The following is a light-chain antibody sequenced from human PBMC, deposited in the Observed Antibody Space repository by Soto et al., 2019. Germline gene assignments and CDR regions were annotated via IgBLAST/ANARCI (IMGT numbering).Light chain of an antibody. CDR2: DAF. V-gene: IGKV1-33*01. CDR3: QHYDNVPLT. CDR1: QDISNW. Sequence: DIQMTQSPSSRSASVGDRVTITCQASQDISNWLNWYQQKPGKAPKLLIYDAFKLQTGVPSRFSGSASGTDFTFTISSLQPEDIATYYCQHYDNVPLTFGGGTKVEIK. J-gene: IGKJ4*01.